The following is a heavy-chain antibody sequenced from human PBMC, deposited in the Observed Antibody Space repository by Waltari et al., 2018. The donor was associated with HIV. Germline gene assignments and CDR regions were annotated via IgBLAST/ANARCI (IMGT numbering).Heavy chain of an antibody. CDR3: AKDDRASRGLDD. Sequence: EVQLLESGGGLVQPGGSLRLSCVPSGFLFSNYAMSWVRQAPGKGLEWVAVVRDIDSTYYVDSVKGRFIISRDDSKDSLYLQMNSLRVEDTAVYYCAKDDRASRGLDDWGQGTLVTVSS. CDR1: GFLFSNYA. J-gene: IGHJ4*02. V-gene: IGHV3-23*01. CDR2: VRDIDST. D-gene: IGHD5-12*01.